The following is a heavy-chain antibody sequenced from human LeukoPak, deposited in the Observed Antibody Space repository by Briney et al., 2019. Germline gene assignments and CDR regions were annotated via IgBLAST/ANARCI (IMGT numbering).Heavy chain of an antibody. Sequence: SVKVSCKASGGTFSSYAISWVRQAPGQGLEWTGGIIPIFGTANYAQKFQGRVTITADESTSTAYMELSSLRSEDTAGYYCARGLGVVPAAPFDYWGQGTLVTVSS. V-gene: IGHV1-69*01. CDR1: GGTFSSYA. D-gene: IGHD2-2*01. J-gene: IGHJ4*02. CDR2: IIPIFGTA. CDR3: ARGLGVVPAAPFDY.